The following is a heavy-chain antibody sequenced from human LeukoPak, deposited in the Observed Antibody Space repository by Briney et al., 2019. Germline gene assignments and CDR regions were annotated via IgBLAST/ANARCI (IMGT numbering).Heavy chain of an antibody. Sequence: ASVKVSCKASGYTFTSYDINWVRQATGQGLEWMGWMNPNSGNTGYAQKFQGRVTMTRNTSISTAYMELSSLRSEDTAVYYCARVIGYCSSTSCYVDAFDIWGQGTMVTVSS. D-gene: IGHD2-2*01. CDR3: ARVIGYCSSTSCYVDAFDI. CDR1: GYTFTSYD. J-gene: IGHJ3*02. V-gene: IGHV1-8*01. CDR2: MNPNSGNT.